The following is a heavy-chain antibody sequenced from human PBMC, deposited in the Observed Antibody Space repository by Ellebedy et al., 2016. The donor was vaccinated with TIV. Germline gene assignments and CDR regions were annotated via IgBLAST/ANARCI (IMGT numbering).Heavy chain of an antibody. CDR2: ITDSGGRT. CDR3: ARGGGERLRYAFDL. J-gene: IGHJ3*01. CDR1: GFTFSSYA. V-gene: IGHV3-23*01. Sequence: GESLKISCAASGFTFSSYAMRWVRQAPGKGLEWVPTITDSGGRTFYADSVKGRFTISRDNSKNTLYLQMNSLRDEDTAVYYCARGGGERLRYAFDLWGQGTMVTVSS. D-gene: IGHD4-17*01.